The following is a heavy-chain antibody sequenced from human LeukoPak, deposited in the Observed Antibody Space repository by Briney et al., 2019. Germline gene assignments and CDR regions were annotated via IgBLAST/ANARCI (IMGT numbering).Heavy chain of an antibody. D-gene: IGHD3-10*01. V-gene: IGHV3-64D*06. CDR1: GFTFSRYA. J-gene: IGHJ4*02. Sequence: GGSLRLSCSASGFTFSRYAMHWVRQAPGKGLEYVSAISSNGGSIYYADSVKGRFTISRDKYRNTLHLQMSSLRVEDTAVYYYVKDSSAGSYFDYWGQGTLVTVSS. CDR3: VKDSSAGSYFDY. CDR2: ISSNGGSI.